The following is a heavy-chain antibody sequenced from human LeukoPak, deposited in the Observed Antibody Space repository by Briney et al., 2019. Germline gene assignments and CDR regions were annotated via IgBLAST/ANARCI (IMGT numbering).Heavy chain of an antibody. CDR3: ARGSAYYYDSSGFDY. J-gene: IGHJ4*02. CDR1: GFTFSSYE. V-gene: IGHV3-48*03. Sequence: GGSLRLSCAASGFTFSSYEMNRVRQAPGKGLEWVSYISSSGSTIYYADSVKGRFTISRDNAKNSLYLQMNSLRAEDAAVYYCARGSAYYYDSSGFDYWGQGTLVTVSS. CDR2: ISSSGSTI. D-gene: IGHD3-22*01.